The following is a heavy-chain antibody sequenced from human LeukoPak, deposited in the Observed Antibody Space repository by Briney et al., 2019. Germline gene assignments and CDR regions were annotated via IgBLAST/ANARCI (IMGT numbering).Heavy chain of an antibody. CDR3: ASTSIVVVPLGY. V-gene: IGHV1-69*04. D-gene: IGHD3-22*01. J-gene: IGHJ4*02. CDR1: GGTFSIYA. CDR2: IIPILGIA. Sequence: GASVTVSFKASGGTFSIYAISWVRQAPGQGLEWMGRIIPILGIANYAQKFQGRVTITTDKSTSTAYMELSSLRSEDTAVYYCASTSIVVVPLGYWGQGTLVAVSS.